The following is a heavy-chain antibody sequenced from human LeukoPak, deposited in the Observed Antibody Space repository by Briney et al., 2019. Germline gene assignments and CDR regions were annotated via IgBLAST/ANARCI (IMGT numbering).Heavy chain of an antibody. CDR1: GFTFSSYS. J-gene: IGHJ6*03. Sequence: KPGGSLRLSCAASGFTFSSYSMNWVRQAPGKGLEWVSSISSSSSYVYYADSVKGRFTISRDNAKNSLYLQMNSLRAEDTAVYYCAGATSYYYYYMDVWGKGTTVTISS. V-gene: IGHV3-21*01. CDR3: AGATSYYYYYMDV. CDR2: ISSSSSYV. D-gene: IGHD1-26*01.